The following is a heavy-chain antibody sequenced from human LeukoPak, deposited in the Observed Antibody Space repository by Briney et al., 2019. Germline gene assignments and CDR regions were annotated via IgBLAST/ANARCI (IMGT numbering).Heavy chain of an antibody. J-gene: IGHJ2*01. CDR2: ISSGGSST. CDR1: GFTFDDYA. Sequence: GSLRLSCAASGFTFDDYAMHWVRQAPGKGLEWVSGISSGGSSTYYADSVKGRFSISRDNSRATLSLQINTLRGEDTAVYYCAKIPGSNYWYFDFWGRGTLVTVSS. D-gene: IGHD3-10*01. CDR3: AKIPGSNYWYFDF. V-gene: IGHV3-23*01.